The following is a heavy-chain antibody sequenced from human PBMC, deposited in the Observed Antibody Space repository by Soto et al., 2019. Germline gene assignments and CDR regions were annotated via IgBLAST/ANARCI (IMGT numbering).Heavy chain of an antibody. Sequence: GSSVKVSCKASLGTFSSYAISCVRQAPGQGLEWMGGIIPIFGTANYAQKFQGRVTITADESTSTAYMELSSLRSEDTAVYYCARGALPESYGSYLIDYWGQGTLVTVSS. CDR1: LGTFSSYA. J-gene: IGHJ4*02. CDR3: ARGALPESYGSYLIDY. D-gene: IGHD1-26*01. V-gene: IGHV1-69*13. CDR2: IIPIFGTA.